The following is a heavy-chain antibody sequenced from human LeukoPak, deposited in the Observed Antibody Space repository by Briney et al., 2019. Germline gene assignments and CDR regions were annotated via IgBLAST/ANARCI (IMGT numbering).Heavy chain of an antibody. CDR1: GYSISSGYY. CDR3: ASGPGAFDY. Sequence: SETLSLTCAVSGYSISSGYYWGWIRQPPGKGLEWIGSIYHSGSTYYNPSLKSRVTISVDTSKNQFSLKLSSVTAADTAVYYCASGPGAFDYWGQGTLVTVSS. CDR2: IYHSGST. J-gene: IGHJ4*02. D-gene: IGHD7-27*01. V-gene: IGHV4-38-2*01.